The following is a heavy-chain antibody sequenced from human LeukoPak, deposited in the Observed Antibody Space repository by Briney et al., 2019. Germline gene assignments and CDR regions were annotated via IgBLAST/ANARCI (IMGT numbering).Heavy chain of an antibody. D-gene: IGHD2-21*01. J-gene: IGHJ4*02. CDR3: ARVGMWWAIDY. CDR1: GGSFSGSYY. CDR2: IYTSGST. Sequence: SETLSLTCAVYGGSFSGSYYWSWIRQPAGKGLEWIGRIYTSGSTNYNPSLKSRVTISVDTSKNQFSLKLSSVTAADTAVYYCARVGMWWAIDYWGQGTLVTVSS. V-gene: IGHV4-61*02.